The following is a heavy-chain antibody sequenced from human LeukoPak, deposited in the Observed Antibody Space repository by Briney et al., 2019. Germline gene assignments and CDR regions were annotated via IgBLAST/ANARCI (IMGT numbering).Heavy chain of an antibody. J-gene: IGHJ3*02. V-gene: IGHV3-15*01. Sequence: PGGSLRLSCAASGFTVSSNYMSWIRQAPGKGLVWVGRIKSKTDGGTTNYAAPVKGRFTISRDDSKNTLYLQMNSLKTEDTAVYYFTTDNIWGQGKMVTVSS. CDR1: GFTVSSNY. CDR3: TTDNI. CDR2: IKSKTDGGTT.